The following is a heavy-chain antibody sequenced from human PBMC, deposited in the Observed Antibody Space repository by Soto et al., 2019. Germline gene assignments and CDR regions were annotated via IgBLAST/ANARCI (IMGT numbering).Heavy chain of an antibody. J-gene: IGHJ4*02. CDR1: GGSISSGGYS. D-gene: IGHD4-17*01. Sequence: QLQLQESGSGLVKPSQTLSLTCAVSGGSISSGGYSWSWIRQPPGKGLEWIGYIYHSGSTYYNPSIQGRVTISVDRCKDQFSLELSFVTAADTAVYYCASGPIGDYTDGVDYWGQGTLVTVSS. CDR3: ASGPIGDYTDGVDY. V-gene: IGHV4-30-2*01. CDR2: IYHSGST.